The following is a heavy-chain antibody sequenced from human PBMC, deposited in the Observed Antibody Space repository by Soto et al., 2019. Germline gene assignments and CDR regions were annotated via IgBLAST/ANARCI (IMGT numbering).Heavy chain of an antibody. V-gene: IGHV1-3*01. Sequence: TSVKVSCKASGYTFTSYAMHWVRQAPGQRLEWMGWINAGNGNTKYSQKFQGRVTITRDTSASTAYMELSSLRSEDTAVYYCARDLWAVADSEFDYWGQGTLVTVSS. CDR1: GYTFTSYA. CDR3: ARDLWAVADSEFDY. CDR2: INAGNGNT. D-gene: IGHD6-19*01. J-gene: IGHJ4*02.